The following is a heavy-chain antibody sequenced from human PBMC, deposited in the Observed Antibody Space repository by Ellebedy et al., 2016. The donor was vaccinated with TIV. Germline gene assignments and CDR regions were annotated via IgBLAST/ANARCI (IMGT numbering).Heavy chain of an antibody. CDR1: GYNFSNNW. Sequence: GESLKISCKISGYNFSNNWISWVRQKPGKGLEWMGRIHPSDSDTDYRPSFRGHVTISVDKSLSFAFLQWSSLPASDTAMYYCARRGDSDFDSWGQGTVVTVSP. V-gene: IGHV5-10-1*01. CDR3: ARRGDSDFDS. CDR2: IHPSDSDT. D-gene: IGHD4-17*01. J-gene: IGHJ4*02.